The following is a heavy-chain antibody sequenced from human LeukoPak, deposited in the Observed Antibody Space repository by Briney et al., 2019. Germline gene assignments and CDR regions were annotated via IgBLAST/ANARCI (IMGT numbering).Heavy chain of an antibody. CDR1: GFTFSSYW. V-gene: IGHV3-7*01. CDR2: IKQDGSEK. CDR3: ARDPYSSSWYEGGPAYYFDY. Sequence: GGSLRLSCAASGFTFSSYWMSWVRQAPGKGLEWVANIKQDGSEKYYVDSVKGRFTISRDNAKNSLYLQMNSQRAEDTAVYYCARDPYSSSWYEGGPAYYFDYWGQGTLVTVSS. J-gene: IGHJ4*02. D-gene: IGHD6-13*01.